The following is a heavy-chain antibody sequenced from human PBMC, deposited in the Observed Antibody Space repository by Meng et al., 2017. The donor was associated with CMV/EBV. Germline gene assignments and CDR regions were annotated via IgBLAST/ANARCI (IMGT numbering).Heavy chain of an antibody. CDR2: SSSSGSTI. D-gene: IGHD6-13*01. CDR1: GFTFSDYY. J-gene: IGHJ4*02. V-gene: IGHV3-11*01. Sequence: SGFTFSDYYMSWIRQAPGKGLEWVSYSSSSGSTIYYADSVKGRFTISRDNAKNSLYLQMNSLRAEDTAVYYCARGGRGSSSWPLDYWGQGTLVTAPQ. CDR3: ARGGRGSSSWPLDY.